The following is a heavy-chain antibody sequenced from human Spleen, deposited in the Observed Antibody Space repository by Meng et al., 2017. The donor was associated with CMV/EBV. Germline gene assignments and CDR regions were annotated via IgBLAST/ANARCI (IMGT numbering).Heavy chain of an antibody. V-gene: IGHV1-18*01. J-gene: IGHJ5*02. Sequence: VKLVPSGSEWKRPGASVKVSCRAPGYTFNNDGLNWVRQAPGQGLEWMRWISPYIGNTNYAQRFQGRLTLTTDTSTDTAYMELRSLSPDDTAIYYCARDRGQDTVVVVADRGFDPWGQGTLVTVSS. CDR2: ISPYIGNT. CDR1: GYTFNNDG. CDR3: ARDRGQDTVVVVADRGFDP. D-gene: IGHD2-15*01.